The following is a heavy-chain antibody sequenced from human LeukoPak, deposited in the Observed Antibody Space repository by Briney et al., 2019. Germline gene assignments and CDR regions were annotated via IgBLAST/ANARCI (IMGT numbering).Heavy chain of an antibody. CDR1: GGSVSSSSYY. CDR2: IYYSGST. J-gene: IGHJ5*02. Sequence: PSETLSLTCTVSGGSVSSSSYYWGWIRQPPGKGLEWIGSIYYSGSTYYNPSLESRVTISVDTSKNQYSLKLSSVTAADTAVYYCAAEYSSGSNWFDPWGQGTLVTVSS. CDR3: AAEYSSGSNWFDP. V-gene: IGHV4-39*01. D-gene: IGHD6-19*01.